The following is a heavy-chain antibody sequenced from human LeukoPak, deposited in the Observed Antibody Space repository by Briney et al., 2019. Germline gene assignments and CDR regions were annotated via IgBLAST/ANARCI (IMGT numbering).Heavy chain of an antibody. CDR2: MNPNSGNT. CDR1: GYTFTGYY. D-gene: IGHD3-16*01. J-gene: IGHJ4*02. CDR3: ARVGADLSLGELIDY. V-gene: IGHV1-8*02. Sequence: ASVKVSCKASGYTFTGYYMHWVRQAPGQGLEWMGWMNPNSGNTGYAQKFQGRVTMTRNTSISTAYMELSSLRSEDTAVYYCARVGADLSLGELIDYWGQGTLVTVSS.